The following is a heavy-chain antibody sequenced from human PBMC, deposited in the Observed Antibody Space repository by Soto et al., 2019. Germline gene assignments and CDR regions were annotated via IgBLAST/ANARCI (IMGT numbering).Heavy chain of an antibody. CDR1: GFTFSRYG. V-gene: IGHV3-33*01. Sequence: QVQLVESGGGVVQPGRSLRLSCAASGFTFSRYGMHWVRQAPGKGLEWVAVIWYDGSNKYSADSVKGRFTISRDNSKNTLYLHMRSLRVEDTAVYYCARDHSYGNRGMDVWGQGTTVTVSS. CDR2: IWYDGSNK. J-gene: IGHJ6*02. D-gene: IGHD2-8*01. CDR3: ARDHSYGNRGMDV.